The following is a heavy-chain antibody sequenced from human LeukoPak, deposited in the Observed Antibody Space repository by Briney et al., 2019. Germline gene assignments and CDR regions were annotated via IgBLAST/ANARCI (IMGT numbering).Heavy chain of an antibody. CDR2: ISSSSSYI. J-gene: IGHJ4*02. CDR1: GFTFSTYS. CDR3: ARDNEYCTGGTCRLDY. D-gene: IGHD2-15*01. V-gene: IGHV3-21*01. Sequence: GGSLRHSCAASGFTFSTYSMNWVRQAPGKGPEWVSSISSSSSYIYYADSVKGRFTISRDNAKNSLYLQMNSLRAEDTAVYYCARDNEYCTGGTCRLDYWGQGALVTVSS.